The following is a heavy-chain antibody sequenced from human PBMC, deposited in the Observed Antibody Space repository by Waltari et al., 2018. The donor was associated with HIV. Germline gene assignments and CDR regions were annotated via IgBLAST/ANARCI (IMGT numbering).Heavy chain of an antibody. CDR1: GFTFSSYG. D-gene: IGHD1-1*01. V-gene: IGHV3-30*02. CDR3: AKDDPGPKDY. J-gene: IGHJ4*02. CDR2: IRYDGSNK. Sequence: QVQLVASGGGVVQPGGSLRLSCAASGFTFSSYGMHWVRQSPGKGLEWVAFIRYDGSNKYYVDSVKGRFTISRDNSKNTLYLQMNSLRAEDTAVYYCAKDDPGPKDYWGQGTLVTVSS.